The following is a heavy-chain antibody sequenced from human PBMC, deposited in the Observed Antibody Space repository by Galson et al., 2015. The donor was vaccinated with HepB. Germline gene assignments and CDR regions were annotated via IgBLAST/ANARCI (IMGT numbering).Heavy chain of an antibody. D-gene: IGHD6-19*01. CDR2: ISSSSSTI. CDR1: GFTFSTYT. J-gene: IGHJ5*01. CDR3: TRDRRYSSGWFDY. Sequence: LRLSCAASGFTFSTYTMNWVRQAPGKGLEWVSYISSSSSTIYYADSVKGRFTISRDNAKNSLYLQMNSLRDEDTAVYYCTRDRRYSSGWFDYWGQGTLVTISS. V-gene: IGHV3-48*02.